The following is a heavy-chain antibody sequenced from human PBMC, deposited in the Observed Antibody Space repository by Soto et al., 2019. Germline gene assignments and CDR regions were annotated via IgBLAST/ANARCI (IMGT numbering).Heavy chain of an antibody. V-gene: IGHV1-46*02. D-gene: IGHD3-3*01. CDR3: ARDLNHYDFSSGQFDRDCMDD. J-gene: IGHJ6*02. CDR2: INPSGGST. Sequence: ASLNISCKASGYTFQKYYMHWVLQAPGEGLEWMGIINPSGGSTSYAQKFQGRVTMTRDTSTSTVYMELSSLRSEDTAVYYCARDLNHYDFSSGQFDRDCMDDCRQLXTVT. CDR1: GYTFQKYY.